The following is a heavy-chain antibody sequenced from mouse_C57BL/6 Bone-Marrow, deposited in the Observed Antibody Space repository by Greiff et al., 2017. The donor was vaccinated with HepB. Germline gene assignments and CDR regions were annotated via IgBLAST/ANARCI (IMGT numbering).Heavy chain of an antibody. D-gene: IGHD2-1*01. CDR2: IYPGDGDT. CDR3: ARHYGNYGWYFDV. J-gene: IGHJ1*03. Sequence: VQLQQSGPELVKPGASVKISCKASGYAFSSSWLNWVKQRPGKGLEWIGRIYPGDGDTNYTGKFKGKATLTADKSSSTAYMQLSSLTSEDSAVYFCARHYGNYGWYFDVWGTGTTVTVSS. CDR1: GYAFSSSW. V-gene: IGHV1-82*01.